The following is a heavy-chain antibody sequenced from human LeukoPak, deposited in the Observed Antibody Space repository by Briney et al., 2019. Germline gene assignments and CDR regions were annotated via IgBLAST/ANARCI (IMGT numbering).Heavy chain of an antibody. V-gene: IGHV7-4-1*01. CDR2: INTGTGNP. J-gene: IGHJ3*02. CDR3: VAMGNAFDI. D-gene: IGHD7-27*01. Sequence: GASVKVSCKASDYTFTSYAMNWVRQAPGQGLEWMGWINTGTGNPTFAQGFTGRFVFSLDTSVSTAYLQIGGLKAEDTAVYYCVAMGNAFDIWGQGTMVTVSS. CDR1: DYTFTSYA.